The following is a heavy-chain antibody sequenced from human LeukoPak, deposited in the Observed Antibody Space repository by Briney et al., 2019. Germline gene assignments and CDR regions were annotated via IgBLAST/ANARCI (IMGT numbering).Heavy chain of an antibody. J-gene: IGHJ5*02. CDR1: GESVSSNRAA. Sequence: SQTLSLTCAISGESVSSNRAAWNWFRKSPSRGLVGLGRTYYTSKWYNDYAVSVKSRITVNPHTSKNQFSLHLNSVTPEDTAVYYCARQGFRRFDPWGQGTLVTVSS. CDR2: TYYTSKWYN. V-gene: IGHV6-1*01. CDR3: ARQGFRRFDP. D-gene: IGHD3-3*01.